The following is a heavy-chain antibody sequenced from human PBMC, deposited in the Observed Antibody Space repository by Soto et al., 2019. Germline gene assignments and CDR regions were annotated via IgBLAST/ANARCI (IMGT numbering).Heavy chain of an antibody. V-gene: IGHV2-5*02. Sequence: QITLNESGPTQVKPRQTLTLTCTFSGFSLTTSGVGLGWIRQSPGKAPEWLALIYWDDDKRYSPSLKSRLTIPKDTSKNQVVLTMADVDPADTATYYCAHRVLRTVFGLVTTTAIYFDFWGQGTPVAVSS. CDR1: GFSLTTSGVG. J-gene: IGHJ4*02. D-gene: IGHD3-3*01. CDR2: IYWDDDK. CDR3: AHRVLRTVFGLVTTTAIYFDF.